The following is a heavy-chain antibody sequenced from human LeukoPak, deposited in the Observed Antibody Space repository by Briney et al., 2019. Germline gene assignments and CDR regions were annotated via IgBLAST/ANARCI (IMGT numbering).Heavy chain of an antibody. CDR2: INHSGST. V-gene: IGHV4-34*01. J-gene: IGHJ6*03. Sequence: SETLSLTCAVYGGSFSGYYWSWLRQPPGKGLEWIGEINHSGSTNYNPSLKSRVTISVDTSKNQFSLKLSSVTAADTAVYYCARAVYVGYYYYYMDVWGKGTTVTVSS. CDR1: GGSFSGYY. CDR3: ARAVYVGYYYYYMDV. D-gene: IGHD5/OR15-5a*01.